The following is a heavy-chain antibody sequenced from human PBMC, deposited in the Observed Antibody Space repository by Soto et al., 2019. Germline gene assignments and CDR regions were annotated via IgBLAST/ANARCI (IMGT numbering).Heavy chain of an antibody. CDR3: ARDEGLGVNYYYYGMDV. CDR1: GLTFSSYA. CDR2: ISGSGIST. Sequence: GGSLRLSCAASGLTFSSYAMSWVRQAPGKGLEWVSGISGSGISTYYADSVKGRCTISRDNSKNMLYLQMNSLRAEDTAVYYCARDEGLGVNYYYYGMDVWGQGTTVTVSS. D-gene: IGHD3-10*01. V-gene: IGHV3-23*01. J-gene: IGHJ6*02.